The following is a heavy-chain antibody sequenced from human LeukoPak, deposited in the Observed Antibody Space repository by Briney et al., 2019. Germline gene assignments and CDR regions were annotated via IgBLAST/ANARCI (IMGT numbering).Heavy chain of an antibody. D-gene: IGHD2-21*02. CDR3: ARTSTDCLDC. Sequence: GGSLRLSCAASGFTFRDYNMSWIRQAPGKGLEYISYINTSGGSIYYAGSVKGRFTISRDNAKNSLYLQMNNVRAEDTAVYYCARTSTDCLDCWGQGTLVTVSS. CDR2: INTSGGSI. J-gene: IGHJ4*02. V-gene: IGHV3-11*04. CDR1: GFTFRDYN.